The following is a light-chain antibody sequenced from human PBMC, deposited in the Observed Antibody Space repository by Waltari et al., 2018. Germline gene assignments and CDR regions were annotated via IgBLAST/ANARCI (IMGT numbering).Light chain of an antibody. J-gene: IGLJ1*01. CDR1: FSDIGSTNF. CDR3: SSDAGSDYPYV. Sequence: QSALTQPPSASGSPGQSVTISCTGTFSDIGSTNFVSWYQQRPGKAPKLIIYEVNNRPSGGPDRFAGSKTGNTDSLAVCGLQAEDEADYYCSSDAGSDYPYVFGTGTKVTVL. V-gene: IGLV2-8*01. CDR2: EVN.